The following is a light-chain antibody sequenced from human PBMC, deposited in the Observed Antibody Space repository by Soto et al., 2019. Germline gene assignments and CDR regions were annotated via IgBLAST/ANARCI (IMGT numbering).Light chain of an antibody. Sequence: EIVLAQSPGTLSLSPGERATLSCRASQSVSSSYLAWYQHKPGQAPRLLIYGASSRATGTPDRFSGSGSGTDFTLTISRLEPEDFAVYYCQQYGSSPPWTFGQGTKV. J-gene: IGKJ1*01. V-gene: IGKV3-20*01. CDR1: QSVSSSY. CDR2: GAS. CDR3: QQYGSSPPWT.